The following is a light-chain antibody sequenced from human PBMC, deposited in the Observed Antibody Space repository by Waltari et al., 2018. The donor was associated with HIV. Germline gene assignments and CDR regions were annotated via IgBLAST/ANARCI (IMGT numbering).Light chain of an antibody. Sequence: EIVLTQSPATLSLSPGERATLSCGASQSVTNSYLAWYQQKPCLAPRLLIDDTSNRAAGIPDTFSGSGSGTDFTLTISRLEPEDFAIYYCQQYGNSPVTFGPGTKINI. CDR1: QSVTNSY. CDR3: QQYGNSPVT. V-gene: IGKV3D-20*01. CDR2: DTS. J-gene: IGKJ3*01.